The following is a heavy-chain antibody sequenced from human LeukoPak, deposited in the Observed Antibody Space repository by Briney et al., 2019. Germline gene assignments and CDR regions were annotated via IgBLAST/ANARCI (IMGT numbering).Heavy chain of an antibody. D-gene: IGHD3-22*01. V-gene: IGHV4-61*02. CDR2: IYTSGST. CDR3: ARAVGDYYDSSNLDY. Sequence: SQTLSLTCTVSGGPISSGSYYWSWIRQPAGKGLEWIGRIYTSGSTNYNPSLKSRVTISVDTSKNQFSLKLSSVTAADTAVYYCARAVGDYYDSSNLDYWGQGTLVTVSS. J-gene: IGHJ4*02. CDR1: GGPISSGSYY.